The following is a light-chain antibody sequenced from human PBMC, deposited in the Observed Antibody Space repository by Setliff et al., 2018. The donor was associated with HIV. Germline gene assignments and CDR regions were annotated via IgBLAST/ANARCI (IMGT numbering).Light chain of an antibody. CDR3: QVWDSASEHYV. CDR2: DNS. Sequence: SYELTQPPSVSVAPGKTATITCGGNDSGSKSVHWYQQKPGQAPVVVVSDNSDRPSGIPERFSGSDSANTATLTISRVEAGDEADYYCQVWDSASEHYVFGGGTKVTVL. J-gene: IGLJ1*01. V-gene: IGLV3-21*03. CDR1: DSGSKS.